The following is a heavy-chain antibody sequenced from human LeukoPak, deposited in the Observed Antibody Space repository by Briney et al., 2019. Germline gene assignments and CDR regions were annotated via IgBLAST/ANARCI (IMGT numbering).Heavy chain of an antibody. Sequence: GGSLRLSCAASGYTFSSYSINWVRQAPGKGLEWVSSISVGSNYIYYADSVRGRFSISRDDARNSLYLQMDSLRGDDTAVYYCARLRRNSDRSGYYYYYDYWGQGTQVTVSS. J-gene: IGHJ4*02. D-gene: IGHD3-22*01. V-gene: IGHV3-21*01. CDR1: GYTFSSYS. CDR2: ISVGSNYI. CDR3: ARLRRNSDRSGYYYYYDY.